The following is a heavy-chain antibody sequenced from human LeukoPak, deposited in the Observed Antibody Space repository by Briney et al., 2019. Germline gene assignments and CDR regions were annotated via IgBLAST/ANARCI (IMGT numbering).Heavy chain of an antibody. Sequence: GGSLRLSCAASGFTFSSYWMHWVRQAPGKGLVWVSRINTDGSSTSYADSVKGRFTISRDNAKNTLYLQMNSLRAEDTAVYYCARDEEYSSSSDAFDIWGQGTMVTVSS. CDR2: INTDGSST. J-gene: IGHJ3*02. CDR1: GFTFSSYW. D-gene: IGHD6-6*01. CDR3: ARDEEYSSSSDAFDI. V-gene: IGHV3-74*01.